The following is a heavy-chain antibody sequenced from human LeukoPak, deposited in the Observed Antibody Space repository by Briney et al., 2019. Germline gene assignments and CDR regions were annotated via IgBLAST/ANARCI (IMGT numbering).Heavy chain of an antibody. D-gene: IGHD3-10*02. CDR3: ARGYFVRNDY. CDR2: ISSSGGTI. J-gene: IGHJ4*02. Sequence: GGSLRLSCAASGFTFSSYEMNWVRQAPGKGLEWVSYISSSGGTIYYADSVKGRFTISRDNAKNSLYLQMNGLRAEDTALYYCARGYFVRNDYWGQGTLVTVSS. V-gene: IGHV3-48*03. CDR1: GFTFSSYE.